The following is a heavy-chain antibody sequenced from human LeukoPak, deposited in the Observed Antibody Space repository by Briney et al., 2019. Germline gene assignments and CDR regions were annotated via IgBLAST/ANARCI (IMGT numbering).Heavy chain of an antibody. Sequence: ASVKVSCKASGYTFTGYYMHWVRQAPGQGLEWMGWMNPNSGNTGYAQKFQGRVTMTRNTSISTAYMELSSLRSEDTAVYYCARPHPGVVRKWSYGMDVWGQGTTVTVSS. CDR2: MNPNSGNT. CDR3: ARPHPGVVRKWSYGMDV. CDR1: GYTFTGYY. D-gene: IGHD2-15*01. V-gene: IGHV1-8*02. J-gene: IGHJ6*02.